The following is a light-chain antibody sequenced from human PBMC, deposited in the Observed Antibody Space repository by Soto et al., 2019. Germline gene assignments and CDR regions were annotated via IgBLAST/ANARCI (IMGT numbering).Light chain of an antibody. Sequence: QSALTQPPSASGSPGQSVTISCTGTSSDVGGYNYVSWYQQHPGKAPKLMIYEVSKRPSGVPDRFSGSKSGNTASLTVSGLQTEDEADYYCSSYEGSNTYVSGTGTKVTVL. CDR3: SSYEGSNTYV. CDR2: EVS. V-gene: IGLV2-8*01. J-gene: IGLJ1*01. CDR1: SSDVGGYNY.